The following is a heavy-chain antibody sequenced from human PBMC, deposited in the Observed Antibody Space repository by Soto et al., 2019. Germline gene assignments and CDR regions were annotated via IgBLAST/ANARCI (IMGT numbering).Heavy chain of an antibody. CDR1: GYTFTSYA. CDR2: INAGNGNT. D-gene: IGHD1-26*01. J-gene: IGHJ4*02. V-gene: IGHV1-3*01. CDR3: AKDFDIGGDAYYFDY. Sequence: GASVKVSCKASGYTFTSYAMHWVRQAPGQRLEWMGWINAGNGNTKYSQKFQGRVTITRDTSASTAYMELSSLRGDDTALYYCAKDFDIGGDAYYFDYWGQGTLVTVSS.